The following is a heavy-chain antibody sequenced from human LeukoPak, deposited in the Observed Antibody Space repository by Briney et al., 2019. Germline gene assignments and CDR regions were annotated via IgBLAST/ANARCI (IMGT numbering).Heavy chain of an antibody. J-gene: IGHJ6*03. CDR3: ARGTYYSDSSGYSYYSYYYMDV. Sequence: PSETLSLACNVSGGSISGYYWTWIRQPPGKGLEWNGYIFYSGSTNYNPSLKSRVTISLDTSKNQFSLKLTSVTAADTAVYFCARGTYYSDSSGYSYYSYYYMDVWGKGTTVTISS. CDR1: GGSISGYY. V-gene: IGHV4-59*01. D-gene: IGHD3-22*01. CDR2: IFYSGST.